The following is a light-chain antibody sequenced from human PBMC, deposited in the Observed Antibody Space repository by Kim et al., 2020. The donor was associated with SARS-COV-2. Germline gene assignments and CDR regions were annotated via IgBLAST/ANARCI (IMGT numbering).Light chain of an antibody. V-gene: IGKV3-11*01. CDR1: QSVSNY. J-gene: IGKJ4*01. CDR3: QLNRNWPPGT. CDR2: NAS. Sequence: EIVLTQSPATLSLSPGERATLSCRASQSVSNYLAWYQQRPGKAPRLLIYNASKRATGIPVRFSGSGSGTDFTLAISSLEPEEFAIYYCQLNRNWPPGTFGGGTKVDIK.